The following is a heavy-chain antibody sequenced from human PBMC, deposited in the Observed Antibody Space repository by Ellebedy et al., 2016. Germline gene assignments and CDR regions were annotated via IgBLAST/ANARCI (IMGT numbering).Heavy chain of an antibody. CDR3: ARSSGGVIVIYPFDY. J-gene: IGHJ4*02. Sequence: SETLSLTXAVYGGSFSGYYWSWIRQPPGKGLEWIGEINHSGSTNYNPSLKSRVTISVDTSKNQFSLKLSSVTAADTAVYYCARSSGGVIVIYPFDYWGQGTLVTVSS. CDR1: GGSFSGYY. V-gene: IGHV4-34*01. CDR2: INHSGST. D-gene: IGHD3-16*02.